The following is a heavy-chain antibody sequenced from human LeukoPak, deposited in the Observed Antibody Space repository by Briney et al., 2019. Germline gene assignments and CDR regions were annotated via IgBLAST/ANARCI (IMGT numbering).Heavy chain of an antibody. Sequence: ASVKVSCKASGGTFNNYGITWVRQAPGQGLEWMGGVTPIFGTAMYAQKFQGRVTITADESTATAYMELSSLTSDDTAEYYCARDLSPSYSYYMDVWGKGTTVTVSS. J-gene: IGHJ6*03. V-gene: IGHV1-69*13. CDR2: VTPIFGTA. CDR1: GGTFNNYG. CDR3: ARDLSPSYSYYMDV.